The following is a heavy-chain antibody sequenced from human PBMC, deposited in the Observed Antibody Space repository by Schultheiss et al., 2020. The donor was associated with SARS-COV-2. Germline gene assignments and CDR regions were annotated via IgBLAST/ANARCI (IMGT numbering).Heavy chain of an antibody. V-gene: IGHV4-34*01. CDR3: ARGGSFRQWLGRFDY. CDR1: GGSFSGYY. D-gene: IGHD6-19*01. Sequence: SETLSLTCADYGGSFSGYYWSWIRQPPGKGLEWIGEIDHSGSTYYNPSLKGRVTISEDTSKAQISLNLTSITAADTAVYYCARGGSFRQWLGRFDYWGQGTLVTVSS. CDR2: IDHSGST. J-gene: IGHJ4*02.